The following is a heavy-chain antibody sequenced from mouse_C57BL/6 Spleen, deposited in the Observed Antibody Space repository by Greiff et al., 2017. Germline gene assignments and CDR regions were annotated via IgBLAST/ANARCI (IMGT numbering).Heavy chain of an antibody. J-gene: IGHJ1*03. Sequence: VQLQQSGPELVKPGASVKISCKASGYTFTDYYMNWVKQSHGKSLEWIGDINPNNGGTSYNQKFKGKATLTVDKSSSTAYMELRSLTSEDSAVYYCASDGPGYFDVWGTGTTVTVSS. CDR1: GYTFTDYY. V-gene: IGHV1-26*01. CDR3: ASDGPGYFDV. CDR2: INPNNGGT. D-gene: IGHD1-1*01.